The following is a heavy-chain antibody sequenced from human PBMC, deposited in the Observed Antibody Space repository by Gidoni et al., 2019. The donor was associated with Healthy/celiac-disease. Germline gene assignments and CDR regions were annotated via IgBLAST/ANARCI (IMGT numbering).Heavy chain of an antibody. CDR3: AKGGLGDLYYFDY. CDR1: GFTFDDYA. CDR2: ISWNSGSI. V-gene: IGHV3-9*01. D-gene: IGHD2-21*01. Sequence: EVQLVESGGGLVQPGRSLRLSCAASGFTFDDYAMHWVRQAPGKGLEWVSGISWNSGSIGYADSVKGRFTISRDNAKNSLYLQMNRLRAEDTALYYCAKGGLGDLYYFDYWGQGTLVTVSS. J-gene: IGHJ4*02.